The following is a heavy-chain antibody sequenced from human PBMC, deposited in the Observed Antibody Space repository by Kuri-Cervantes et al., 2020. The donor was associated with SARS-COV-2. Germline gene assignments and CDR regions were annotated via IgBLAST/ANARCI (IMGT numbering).Heavy chain of an antibody. V-gene: IGHV3-30*18. D-gene: IGHD6-19*01. CDR1: GFTFSGYG. CDR2: ISYDGSAR. Sequence: GESLKISCVASGFTFSGYGMHWVRQAPGKGLEWVAVISYDGSARYYADSVKGRFTISRDNSKNTLYLQLNSLTPEDTAVYYCAKPSVAREYSWFDPWAREPWSPSPQ. J-gene: IGHJ5*02. CDR3: AKPSVAREYSWFDP.